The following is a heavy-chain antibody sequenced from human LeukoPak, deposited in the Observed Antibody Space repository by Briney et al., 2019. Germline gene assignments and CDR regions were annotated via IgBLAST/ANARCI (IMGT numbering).Heavy chain of an antibody. CDR1: GGSFSGYY. CDR2: INHSGST. V-gene: IGHV4-34*01. D-gene: IGHD1-26*01. CDR3: ARLGYSGSYYRDY. J-gene: IGHJ4*02. Sequence: PETLSLTCAVYGGSFSGYYWSWIRQPPGKGLEWIGEINHSGSTNYNPSLKSRVTISVDTSKNQFSLKLSSVTAADTAVYYCARLGYSGSYYRDYWGQGTLVTVSS.